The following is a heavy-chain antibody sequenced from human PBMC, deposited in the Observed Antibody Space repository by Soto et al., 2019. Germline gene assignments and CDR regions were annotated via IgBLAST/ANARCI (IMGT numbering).Heavy chain of an antibody. Sequence: GGSLRLSCTASGFTFSSYAMNWVRQAPGKGLEWVSAITGSGGGTYYADSVKGRFTISRDNSKNTLYLQMNSLRAEDTAVYYCAKSFDYDILTGYTSYFDYWGQGTLVTVSS. V-gene: IGHV3-23*01. CDR2: ITGSGGGT. CDR1: GFTFSSYA. J-gene: IGHJ4*02. CDR3: AKSFDYDILTGYTSYFDY. D-gene: IGHD3-9*01.